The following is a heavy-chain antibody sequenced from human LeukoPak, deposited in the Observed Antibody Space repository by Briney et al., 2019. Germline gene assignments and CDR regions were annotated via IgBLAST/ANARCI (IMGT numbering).Heavy chain of an antibody. CDR1: GGSISSYY. CDR3: ARTVLLWFGGPPGY. CDR2: INHSGST. D-gene: IGHD3-10*01. V-gene: IGHV4-34*01. Sequence: SETLSLTCTVSGGSISSYYWSWIRQPPGKGLEWIGEINHSGSTNYNPSLKSRVTISVDTSKNQFSLKLSSVTAADTAVYYCARTVLLWFGGPPGYWGQGTLVTVSS. J-gene: IGHJ4*02.